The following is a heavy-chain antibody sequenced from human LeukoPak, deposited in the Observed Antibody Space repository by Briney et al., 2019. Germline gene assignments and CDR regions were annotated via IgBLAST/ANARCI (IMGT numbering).Heavy chain of an antibody. Sequence: ASVKVSCKASGYTFTSYDINWVRQANGQGLEWMGWMNPNSGNTGYAQKFQGRVTMTTDTSTSTAYMELRSLRSDDTAVYYCARGRELLWFGNLIPGDFDYWGQGTLVTVSS. V-gene: IGHV1-8*01. CDR2: MNPNSGNT. D-gene: IGHD3-10*01. CDR3: ARGRELLWFGNLIPGDFDY. CDR1: GYTFTSYD. J-gene: IGHJ4*02.